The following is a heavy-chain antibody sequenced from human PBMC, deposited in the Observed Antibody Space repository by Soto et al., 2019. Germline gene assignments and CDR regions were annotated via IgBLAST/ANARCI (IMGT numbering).Heavy chain of an antibody. Sequence: PGGSLTLSCAASGFTFSSYWMSWVRHAPRKGKEWVANIKQDGSEKDYVDSVKGRFTISRDNAKTSLYLQMNSLRAEDTAVYYCARDRYSYYDFWSGSLPYYYYGMDVWGQGTTVTVSS. CDR3: ARDRYSYYDFWSGSLPYYYYGMDV. CDR1: GFTFSSYW. CDR2: IKQDGSEK. V-gene: IGHV3-7*01. J-gene: IGHJ6*02. D-gene: IGHD3-3*01.